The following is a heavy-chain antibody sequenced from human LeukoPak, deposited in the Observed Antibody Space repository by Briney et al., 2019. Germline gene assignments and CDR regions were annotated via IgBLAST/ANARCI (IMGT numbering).Heavy chain of an antibody. CDR1: GGSINDITYY. CDR3: ARVTSRLGVCDY. CDR2: IYYSGST. Sequence: SETLSLTCTVSGGSINDITYYWGWIRQPPGKGLEWIGSIYYSGSTYYNPSLKSRVTISVDTSKNQFSLKLSSVTAADRAVYYCARVTSRLGVCDYWGQGSLVTVSS. V-gene: IGHV4-39*01. D-gene: IGHD2-8*01. J-gene: IGHJ4*02.